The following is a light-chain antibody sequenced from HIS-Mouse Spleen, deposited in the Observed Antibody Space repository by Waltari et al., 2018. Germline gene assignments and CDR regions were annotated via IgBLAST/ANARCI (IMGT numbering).Light chain of an antibody. CDR3: SSYTSSSTLV. CDR2: DVS. V-gene: IGLV2-14*03. Sequence: QSALTQPASVSGSPGQSITISCTGTCSDAGGYTYVSWYQQHPGKAPKLMIYDVSNRPSGVSNRFSGSKSGNTASLTISGLQAEDEADYYCSSYTSSSTLVFGGGTKLTVL. CDR1: CSDAGGYTY. J-gene: IGLJ2*01.